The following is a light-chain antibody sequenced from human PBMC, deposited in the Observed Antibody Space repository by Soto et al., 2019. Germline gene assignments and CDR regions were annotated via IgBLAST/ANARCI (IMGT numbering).Light chain of an antibody. Sequence: IVWTRSPGTLSLSPGERATLSFRASQSVSTSFLAWYQHKPAQAPRLLIYATSTRHIGIPARFSGTGSETEFTLTISSLQSEDFAVYYCKQYNRWPRAFGQGTKV. CDR2: ATS. V-gene: IGKV3-15*01. CDR3: KQYNRWPRA. CDR1: QSVSTS. J-gene: IGKJ1*01.